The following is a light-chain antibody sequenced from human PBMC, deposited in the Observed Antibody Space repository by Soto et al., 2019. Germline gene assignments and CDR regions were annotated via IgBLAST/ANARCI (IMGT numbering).Light chain of an antibody. CDR2: DAS. Sequence: DIQMTQSPSSLSASVGDRVTITCQASQDISNYLNWYQQKPGKAPKLLIYDASNLETGGPSRFSGSGSGTEFTFTNSSLQPEDIATYYCQQYDNLPLTFGRGTKVEIK. CDR1: QDISNY. CDR3: QQYDNLPLT. J-gene: IGKJ4*01. V-gene: IGKV1-33*01.